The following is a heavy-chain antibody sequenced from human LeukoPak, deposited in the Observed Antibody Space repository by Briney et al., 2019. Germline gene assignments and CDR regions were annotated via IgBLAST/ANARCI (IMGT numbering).Heavy chain of an antibody. V-gene: IGHV3-48*04. D-gene: IGHD1-26*01. CDR1: GFTFSSYS. CDR2: ISSSSSTI. J-gene: IGHJ3*02. Sequence: PGGSLRLSCAASGFTFSSYSMNWVRQAPGKGLEWVSYISSSSSTIYYADSVKGRFTISRDNAKNSLYLQMNSLRAEDTAVYYCARGGWELNDAFDIWGQGTMVTVSS. CDR3: ARGGWELNDAFDI.